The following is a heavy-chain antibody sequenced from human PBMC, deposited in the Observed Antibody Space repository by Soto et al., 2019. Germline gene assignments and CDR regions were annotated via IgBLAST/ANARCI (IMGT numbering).Heavy chain of an antibody. V-gene: IGHV1-24*01. D-gene: IGHD3-22*01. CDR1: GYTLTELS. CDR3: ATLPVRGDYDSSGYFFFDY. CDR2: FDPEDGET. Sequence: ASVKVSCKVSGYTLTELSMHWVRQAPGKGLEWMGGFDPEDGETIYAQKFQGRVTMTEDTSTDTAYMELSSLRSEDTAVYYCATLPVRGDYDSSGYFFFDYWGQGTLVTVSS. J-gene: IGHJ4*02.